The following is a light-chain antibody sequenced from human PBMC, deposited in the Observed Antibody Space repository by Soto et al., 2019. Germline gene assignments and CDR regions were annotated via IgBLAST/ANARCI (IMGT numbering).Light chain of an antibody. CDR1: SSDVGGYKY. CDR2: HDC. V-gene: IGLV2-14*01. Sequence: QSALTQPASVSGSPGQSITISCTGTSSDVGGYKYVSWYQQHPGKAPKLMIYHDCNRPSGVSNRFSGSKSGNTASLTISGLQAEDEADYYRSSYTSSSSLVVFGGGTKLTVL. CDR3: SSYTSSSSLVV. J-gene: IGLJ2*01.